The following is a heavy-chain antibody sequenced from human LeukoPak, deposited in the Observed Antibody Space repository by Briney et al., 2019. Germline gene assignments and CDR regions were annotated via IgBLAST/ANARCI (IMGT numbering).Heavy chain of an antibody. D-gene: IGHD6-13*01. CDR1: GGSIRSYY. CDR3: ARVYYSNSYDYWYFDL. Sequence: SETLSLTCTVSGGSIRSYYWSWIRQPPGKGLEWIGYIYYSGSTNHNPSLKSRVTISVDTSKNQFSLKLSSVTAADTAVYYCARVYYSNSYDYWYFDLWGRGTLVTVSS. J-gene: IGHJ2*01. CDR2: IYYSGST. V-gene: IGHV4-59*01.